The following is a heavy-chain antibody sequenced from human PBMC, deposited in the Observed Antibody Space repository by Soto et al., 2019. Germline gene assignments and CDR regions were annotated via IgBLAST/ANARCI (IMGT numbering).Heavy chain of an antibody. V-gene: IGHV3-23*01. D-gene: IGHD6-19*01. J-gene: IGHJ4*02. CDR3: AKLSDIAVAGTGRHFDY. CDR2: ISASGGST. CDR1: GFTFSNYG. Sequence: EVQVLESGGGLVQPGGSLRLSCEASGFTFSNYGMSWVRQAPGKGLEWVSGISASGGSTYYADSVKGRFTISRDNSKNTLYLQLNSLRAEDTAVYYCAKLSDIAVAGTGRHFDYWGQGTLVTVSS.